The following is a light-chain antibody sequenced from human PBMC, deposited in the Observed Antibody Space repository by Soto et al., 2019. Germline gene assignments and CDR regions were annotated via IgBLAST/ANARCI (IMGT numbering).Light chain of an antibody. CDR1: QGITNY. J-gene: IGKJ4*01. CDR3: QNYNSGPLT. CDR2: AAS. V-gene: IGKV1-27*01. Sequence: DIQMTQSPSSLSASVGDGVTITCRASQGITNYLAWYQQKPGQIPKLLMYAASTLRSGVPSRFSGSGSGTHFTLTIKSLQPEDVATYYCQNYNSGPLTFGGGTKV.